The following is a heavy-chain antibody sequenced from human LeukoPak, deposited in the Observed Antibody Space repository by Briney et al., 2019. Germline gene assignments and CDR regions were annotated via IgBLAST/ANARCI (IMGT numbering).Heavy chain of an antibody. CDR1: GDSISSSVYY. J-gene: IGHJ4*02. V-gene: IGHV4-39*07. CDR3: ARGGYDVWSSFNYFDY. D-gene: IGHD3-3*01. CDR2: MYYTGST. Sequence: KASETLSLTCTLSGDSISSSVYYWPWTRQTRGKELEWIGSMYYTGSTYYRPSLKSGFTISVDTSKNQFSRKLSSVTGADAAVYYCARGGYDVWSSFNYFDYCGQRALVTVSS.